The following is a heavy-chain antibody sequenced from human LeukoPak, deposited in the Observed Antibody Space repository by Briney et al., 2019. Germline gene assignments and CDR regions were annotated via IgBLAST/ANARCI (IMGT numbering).Heavy chain of an antibody. J-gene: IGHJ4*02. D-gene: IGHD3-22*01. CDR1: GGSISSYY. V-gene: IGHV4-4*07. CDR2: IYTSGST. CDR3: AFTGYDSSGYYPFDY. Sequence: SETPSLTCTVSGGSISSYYWSWIRQPAGKGLEWIGRIYTSGSTNYNPSLKSRVTMSVDTSKNQFSLKLSSVTAADTAVYYCAFTGYDSSGYYPFDYWGQGTLVTVSS.